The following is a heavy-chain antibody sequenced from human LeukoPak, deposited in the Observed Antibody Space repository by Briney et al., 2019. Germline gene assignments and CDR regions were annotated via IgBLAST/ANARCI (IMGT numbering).Heavy chain of an antibody. CDR2: IYPGDSDT. CDR3: ATRSDGYSQFDF. V-gene: IGHV5-51*01. J-gene: IGHJ4*02. D-gene: IGHD5-24*01. Sequence: GESLKISCKASGYNFTSYWIGWVRPMPGKGLDWMGIIYPGDSDTRYSPSFQGQVTISADKSVSTAYLQWSSLKASDSAIYYCATRSDGYSQFDFWGQGTLVTVSS. CDR1: GYNFTSYW.